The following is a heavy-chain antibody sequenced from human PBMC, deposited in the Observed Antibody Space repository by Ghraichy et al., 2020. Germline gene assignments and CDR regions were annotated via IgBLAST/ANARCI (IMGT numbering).Heavy chain of an antibody. J-gene: IGHJ5*02. D-gene: IGHD2-2*01. Sequence: TLSLTCAVSGDSLNNYYWSWIRQAPGKGLEWIGSIYHNGRTKYNPSLKSRVTMSVDTSKNQFSLSLTSVTAADTAVFYCARDQEWRASSSGFDPWGQGTLVSVSP. CDR3: ARDQEWRASSSGFDP. CDR2: IYHNGRT. CDR1: GDSLNNYY. V-gene: IGHV4-59*01.